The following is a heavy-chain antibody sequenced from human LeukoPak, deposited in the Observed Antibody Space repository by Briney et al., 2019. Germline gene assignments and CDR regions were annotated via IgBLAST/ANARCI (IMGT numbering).Heavy chain of an antibody. V-gene: IGHV3-7*01. J-gene: IGHJ5*02. CDR2: TKEDESAK. CDR1: GFIFTDHW. Sequence: PGGSLRLSCVASGFIFTDHWMSWVRQAPGRGLDWVANTKEDESAKFYADSVRGRFTISRDNAKNSVYLEMNNLRVEDTAVYYGARGYGSSWLHSWGPGTLVTVSS. CDR3: ARGYGSSWLHS. D-gene: IGHD6-13*01.